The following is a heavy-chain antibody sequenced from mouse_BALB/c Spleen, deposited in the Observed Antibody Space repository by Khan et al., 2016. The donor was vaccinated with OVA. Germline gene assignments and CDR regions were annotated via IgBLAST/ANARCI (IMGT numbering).Heavy chain of an antibody. Sequence: QVQLQQSGAELVRPGASVTLSCKASGYTFTDYEMHWVKQTPVHGLEWIGAIDPETGGTAYNQKFKGKATLTADKSSSTAYMELRSLTSEDSAVYYCTRSCDGSSGFDYWGQGTTLTVSS. CDR2: IDPETGGT. CDR3: TRSCDGSSGFDY. J-gene: IGHJ2*01. V-gene: IGHV1-15*01. CDR1: GYTFTDYE. D-gene: IGHD1-1*01.